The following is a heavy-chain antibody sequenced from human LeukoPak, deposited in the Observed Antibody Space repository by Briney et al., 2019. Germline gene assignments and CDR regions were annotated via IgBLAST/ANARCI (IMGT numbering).Heavy chain of an antibody. V-gene: IGHV1-2*02. J-gene: IGHJ3*02. Sequence: ASVKVSCKVSGYTLTELSMHWVRQAPGQGLEWMGWINPNSGGTNYAQKFQGRVTMTRDTSISTAYMELSRLRSDDTAVYYCARGDYDSSGYAFDIWGQGTMVTVSS. CDR1: GYTLTELS. CDR2: INPNSGGT. CDR3: ARGDYDSSGYAFDI. D-gene: IGHD3-22*01.